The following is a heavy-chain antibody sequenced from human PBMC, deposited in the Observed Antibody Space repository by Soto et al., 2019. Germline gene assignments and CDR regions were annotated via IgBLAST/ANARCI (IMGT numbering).Heavy chain of an antibody. D-gene: IGHD3-22*01. J-gene: IGHJ6*02. CDR1: GFTFDDYG. CDR2: INWNGGST. CDR3: ARYYYDSSSYYYYYGMDV. Sequence: EVQLVESGGGVVRPGGSLRLSCAASGFTFDDYGMSWVRQAPGKGPEWVSGINWNGGSTGYADSVKGRFTISRDNAKNSLYLQMNSLRAEDTALYYCARYYYDSSSYYYYYGMDVWGQGTTVTVSS. V-gene: IGHV3-20*04.